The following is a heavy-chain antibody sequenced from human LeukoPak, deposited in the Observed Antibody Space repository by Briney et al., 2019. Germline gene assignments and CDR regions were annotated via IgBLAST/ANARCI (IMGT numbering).Heavy chain of an antibody. V-gene: IGHV1-2*02. CDR1: GYTFTGYY. CDR2: INPNSGGT. CDR3: AREEYYYDSSGYYYFVY. D-gene: IGHD3-22*01. Sequence: ASVKVSCKASGYTFTGYYMHWVRQAPGQGLEWMGWINPNSGGTNYAQEFQGRVTMTRDTSISTAYMELSRLRSDDTAVYYCAREEYYYDSSGYYYFVYWGQGTLVTVSS. J-gene: IGHJ4*02.